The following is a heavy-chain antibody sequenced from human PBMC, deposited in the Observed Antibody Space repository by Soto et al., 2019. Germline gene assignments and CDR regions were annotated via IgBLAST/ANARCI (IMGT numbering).Heavy chain of an antibody. CDR1: GFTFSSYA. CDR3: ARDKRDLRFLEWSYYFDY. J-gene: IGHJ4*02. D-gene: IGHD3-3*01. CDR2: ISYDGSNK. V-gene: IGHV3-30-3*01. Sequence: QVQLVESGGGVVQPGRSLRLSCAASGFTFSSYAMHWVRQAPGKGLEWVAVISYDGSNKYYADPVKGRFTISGDNSNNTLYLQMNSLRSEDTAVYYCARDKRDLRFLEWSYYFDYWGQGTLVTVSS.